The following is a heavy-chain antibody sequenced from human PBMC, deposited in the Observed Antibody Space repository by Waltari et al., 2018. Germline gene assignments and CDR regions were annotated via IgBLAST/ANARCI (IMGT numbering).Heavy chain of an antibody. CDR3: AILGVAGSGNENWFDP. D-gene: IGHD6-19*01. Sequence: QVQLQQWGAGLLKPSETLSLTCAVYGGSFSDYYWSWIRQHPGKGLEWIGEINHRGSTNYNPSLKIRVTISVDTSSNQFSRKLSSVTAADTAVYYCAILGVAGSGNENWFDPWGQGTLVTVSS. CDR1: GGSFSDYY. V-gene: IGHV4-34*01. CDR2: INHRGST. J-gene: IGHJ5*02.